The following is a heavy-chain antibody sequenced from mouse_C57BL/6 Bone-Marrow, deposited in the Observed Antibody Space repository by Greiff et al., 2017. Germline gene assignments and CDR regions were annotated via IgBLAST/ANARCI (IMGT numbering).Heavy chain of an antibody. J-gene: IGHJ3*01. D-gene: IGHD2-10*02. CDR1: GYAFSSSW. CDR3: ARERVWSFAY. CDR2: IYPGDGDT. Sequence: QVQLQQSGPELVKPGASVKISCKASGYAFSSSWMNWVKQRPGTGLEWIGRIYPGDGDTNYNGKFKGKATLTADKSSSTAYMQLSSLTSEDSAVYFCARERVWSFAYWGQGTLVTVSA. V-gene: IGHV1-82*01.